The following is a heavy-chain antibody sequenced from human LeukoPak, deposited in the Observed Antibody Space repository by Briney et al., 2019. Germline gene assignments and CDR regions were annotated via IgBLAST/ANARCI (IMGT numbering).Heavy chain of an antibody. V-gene: IGHV3-30*02. Sequence: GGSLRLSCAASGFTFSSYGMHWVRQAPGEGLEWVAFIRYDGSNKYYADSVKGRFTISRDNSKNTLYLQMNSLRAEDTAVYYCAKTRPVVVVAADFDYWGQGTLVTVSS. J-gene: IGHJ4*02. CDR1: GFTFSSYG. CDR2: IRYDGSNK. D-gene: IGHD2-15*01. CDR3: AKTRPVVVVAADFDY.